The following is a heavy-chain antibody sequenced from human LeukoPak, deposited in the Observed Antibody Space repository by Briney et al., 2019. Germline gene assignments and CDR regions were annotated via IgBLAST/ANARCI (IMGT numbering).Heavy chain of an antibody. CDR3: ARDRLAVAGRGDYFDY. D-gene: IGHD6-19*01. CDR2: INWNGGST. V-gene: IGHV3-20*04. CDR1: GFTFDDYG. J-gene: IGHJ4*02. Sequence: GGSLRLSCAASGFTFDDYGMSWVRQAPGKGLEWVSGINWNGGSTVYADSVKGRFTIPRDNAKNSLYLQMNSLRAEDTAFYYCARDRLAVAGRGDYFDYWGQGTLVTVSS.